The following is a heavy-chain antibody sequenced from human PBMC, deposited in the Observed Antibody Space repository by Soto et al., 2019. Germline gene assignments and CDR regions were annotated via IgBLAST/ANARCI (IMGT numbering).Heavy chain of an antibody. V-gene: IGHV4-34*01. CDR3: ARVTGRYYYGMDV. J-gene: IGHJ6*02. CDR1: GGSFSGYY. Sequence: QVQLQQWGAGLLKHSETLSLTCAFYGGSFSGYYWSCIRQPPGKGLEWIGEINHSGSTNYNPSLKSGVTISVYTSTNQFSLKLSSVTAADTAVYYCARVTGRYYYGMDVWGQWTTVTVSS. CDR2: INHSGST.